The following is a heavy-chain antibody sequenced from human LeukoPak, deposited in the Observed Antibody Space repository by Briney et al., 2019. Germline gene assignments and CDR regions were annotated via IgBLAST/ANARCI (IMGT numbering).Heavy chain of an antibody. D-gene: IGHD3-10*01. CDR2: ISYDGSNK. J-gene: IGHJ4*02. Sequence: PGGSLRLSCAASGFTFSTYGMHWVRQAPGKGLEWVAVISYDGSNKYYADSVKGRFTISRDNSKNTLYLQMNSLRAEDTAVYYCARVLSDYGSDYWGQGTLVTVSS. V-gene: IGHV3-30*19. CDR3: ARVLSDYGSDY. CDR1: GFTFSTYG.